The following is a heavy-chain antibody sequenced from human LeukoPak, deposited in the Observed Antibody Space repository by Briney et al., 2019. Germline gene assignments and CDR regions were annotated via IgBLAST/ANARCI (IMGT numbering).Heavy chain of an antibody. D-gene: IGHD5-12*01. Sequence: GGSLRLSCAASGFTFSSYSMNWVRQAPGKGLEWVGRIKSKTDGGTTDYAAPVKGRFTISSDDSKNTLYLEMNSLKTEDTAVYYCTTHSGYDYLSDYWGQGTLVTVSS. CDR3: TTHSGYDYLSDY. V-gene: IGHV3-15*01. CDR1: GFTFSSYS. CDR2: IKSKTDGGTT. J-gene: IGHJ4*02.